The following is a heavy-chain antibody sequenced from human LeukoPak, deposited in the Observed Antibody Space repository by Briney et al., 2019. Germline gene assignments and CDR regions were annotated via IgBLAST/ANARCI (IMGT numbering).Heavy chain of an antibody. CDR2: ISGSGGST. CDR3: AKDPYSYDSSGYPTFDY. J-gene: IGHJ4*02. Sequence: PGGSLRLSCAASGFTFSSYVMSWVRQAPGKGLEWVSTISGSGGSTYYADSVKGRFTISRDNSKNTLYLQMNSLRAEDTAVYYCAKDPYSYDSSGYPTFDYWGQGTLVTVSS. D-gene: IGHD3-22*01. CDR1: GFTFSSYV. V-gene: IGHV3-23*01.